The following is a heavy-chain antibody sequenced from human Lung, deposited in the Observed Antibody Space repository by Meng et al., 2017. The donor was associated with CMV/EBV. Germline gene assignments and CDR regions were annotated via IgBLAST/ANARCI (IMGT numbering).Heavy chain of an antibody. CDR2: IYQSGST. Sequence: SETLSLXXAVSGDSINSNNWWSWVRQPPGRGLEWIGGIYQSGSTNYNLSLKSRVTISVVKSKNQFSLKLSSVTAADTAVYYCAGHRGESFGITYCYYALDVWGQGXTVTVSS. CDR3: AGHRGESFGITYCYYALDV. V-gene: IGHV4-4*02. D-gene: IGHD3-3*01. CDR1: GDSINSNNW. J-gene: IGHJ6*02.